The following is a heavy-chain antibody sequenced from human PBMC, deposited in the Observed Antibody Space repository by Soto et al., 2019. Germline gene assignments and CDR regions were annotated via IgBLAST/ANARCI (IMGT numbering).Heavy chain of an antibody. V-gene: IGHV4-34*01. Sequence: QVQLQQWGAGLLKPSETLSLTCAVYGGSFSGHSWTWIRQSPGKGLEWIGDINHSGRVNYSPSLKSRVTISLDPSKNQFSLTLSAVTAADTAMYYCSTRAYYTNGYYRFDPCGQGTLVTVSS. D-gene: IGHD3-22*01. CDR2: INHSGRV. J-gene: IGHJ5*01. CDR1: GGSFSGHS. CDR3: STRAYYTNGYYRFDP.